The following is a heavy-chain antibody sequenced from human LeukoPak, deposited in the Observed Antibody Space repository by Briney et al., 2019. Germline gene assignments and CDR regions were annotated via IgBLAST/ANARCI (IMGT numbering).Heavy chain of an antibody. CDR2: IYTSGIT. Sequence: PGGSLRLSCAASGFVVSDNSMSWVRQAPGQGLEWVSLIYTSGITKYTDSVKGRFTISRDNAKNTLYLRMNTLSAEDTAVYYCVGYYVGKFDYWGQGTLVTVSS. CDR1: GFVVSDNS. J-gene: IGHJ4*02. D-gene: IGHD4-23*01. V-gene: IGHV3-66*02. CDR3: VGYYVGKFDY.